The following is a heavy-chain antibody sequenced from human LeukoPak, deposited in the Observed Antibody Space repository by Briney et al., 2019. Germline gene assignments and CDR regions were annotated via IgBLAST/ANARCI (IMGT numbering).Heavy chain of an antibody. D-gene: IGHD3-22*01. CDR3: ARSRYYDSSGYFTDRSAFDI. J-gene: IGHJ3*02. V-gene: IGHV4-59*01. CDR1: GGSISSYY. Sequence: SETLSLICTVSGGSISSYYWSWIRQPPGKGLEWIGYIYYSGSTNYNPSLKSRVTISVDTSKNQFSLKLSSVTAADTAVYYCARSRYYDSSGYFTDRSAFDIWGQGTMVTVSS. CDR2: IYYSGST.